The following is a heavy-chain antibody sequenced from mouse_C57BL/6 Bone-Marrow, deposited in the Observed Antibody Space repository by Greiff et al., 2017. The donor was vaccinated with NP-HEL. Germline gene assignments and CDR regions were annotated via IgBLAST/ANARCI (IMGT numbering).Heavy chain of an antibody. D-gene: IGHD1-1*01. CDR3: ARWGYGSSHWYFDV. CDR2: IHPNSGST. CDR1: GYTFTSYW. V-gene: IGHV1-64*01. J-gene: IGHJ1*03. Sequence: QVQLQQPGAELVKPGASVKLSCKASGYTFTSYWMHWVKQRPGQGLERIGMIHPNSGSTNYNEKFKSKATLTVDKSSSTAYMQISSLTSEDSAVYYCARWGYGSSHWYFDVWGTGTTVTVSS.